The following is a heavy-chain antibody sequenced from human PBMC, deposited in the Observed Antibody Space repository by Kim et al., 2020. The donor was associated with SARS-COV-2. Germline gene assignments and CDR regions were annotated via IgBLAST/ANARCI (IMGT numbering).Heavy chain of an antibody. Sequence: GGSLRLSCAASGFTFSSNYMSWVRQAPGKGLEWVSVIYSSGSTYYEDSVKGRFTISSDNSKNTLYLQLNSLRAEDTAVYYCARWGTYYDILTGYPPGMDVWGQGTPVTVSS. CDR2: IYSSGST. CDR3: ARWGTYYDILTGYPPGMDV. CDR1: GFTFSSNY. V-gene: IGHV3-66*02. J-gene: IGHJ6*02. D-gene: IGHD3-9*01.